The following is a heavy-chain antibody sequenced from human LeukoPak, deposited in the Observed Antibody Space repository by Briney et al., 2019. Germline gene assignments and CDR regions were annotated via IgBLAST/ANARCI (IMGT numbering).Heavy chain of an antibody. J-gene: IGHJ4*02. CDR3: ARRHGDYRNLDY. Sequence: GGSLRLSCAASRFTFSIYTMHWVRQAPGKGLEWVALISYDGSNKYYADSVKGRFTISRDNSKNTLYLQMNSLRPEDTAVYYCARRHGDYRNLDYWGQGTLVTVSS. CDR1: RFTFSIYT. CDR2: ISYDGSNK. V-gene: IGHV3-30-3*01. D-gene: IGHD4-17*01.